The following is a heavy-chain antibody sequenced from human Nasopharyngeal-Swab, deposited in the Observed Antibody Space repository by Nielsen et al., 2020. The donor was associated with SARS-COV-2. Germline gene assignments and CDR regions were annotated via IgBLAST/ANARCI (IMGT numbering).Heavy chain of an antibody. CDR3: ARDTIEYSSSSSNYYYYYGMDV. CDR1: GFTFSSYA. CDR2: IAYDGSNK. J-gene: IGHJ6*02. D-gene: IGHD6-6*01. Sequence: GESLKISCAASGFTFSSYAMHWVRQAPGKGLEWVAVIAYDGSNKYYADSVKGRFTISRDNAKNSLYLQMNSLRADDTAVYYCARDTIEYSSSSSNYYYYYGMDVWGQGTTVTVSS. V-gene: IGHV3-30-3*01.